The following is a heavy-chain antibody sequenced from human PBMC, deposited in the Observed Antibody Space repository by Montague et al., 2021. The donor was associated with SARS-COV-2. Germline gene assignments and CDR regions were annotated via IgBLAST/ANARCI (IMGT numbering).Heavy chain of an antibody. CDR3: ARLRDGVVPSPILGIGPYFTYYYMDV. J-gene: IGHJ6*03. CDR2: INHGGNT. CDR1: GGSFSGYY. V-gene: IGHV4-34*01. D-gene: IGHD2-15*01. Sequence: ETLSLTCAVHGGSFSGYYWNWIRQPPGKGLEWIGEINHGGNTDYNPSLKNRLNISVDTSKNQFSLKLTSVAATDTAVYYCARLRDGVVPSPILGIGPYFTYYYMDVWGKGTTVTVSS.